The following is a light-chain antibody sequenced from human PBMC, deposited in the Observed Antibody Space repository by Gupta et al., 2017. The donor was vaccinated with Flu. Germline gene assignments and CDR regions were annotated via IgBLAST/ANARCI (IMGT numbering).Light chain of an antibody. Sequence: QLVLTQSPSASASLGASVKLTCPLSSGHSNYAIAWHQQQPEKGPRYLMKVNIDGSHYKGDGIPDRFSASSSGAERYLTISSLQSEDEADYYCQTWGAGIVVFGGGTKLTVL. CDR3: QTWGAGIVV. V-gene: IGLV4-69*01. CDR2: VNIDGSH. CDR1: SGHSNYA. J-gene: IGLJ2*01.